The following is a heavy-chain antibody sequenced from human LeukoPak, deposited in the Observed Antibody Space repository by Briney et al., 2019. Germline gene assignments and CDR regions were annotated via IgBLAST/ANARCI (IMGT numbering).Heavy chain of an antibody. CDR3: ATDIVVVPAANPFYAFDI. J-gene: IGHJ3*02. Sequence: PGGSLRLSCAASGFTFSSYAMSWVRQAPGKGLEWVSAISGSGGSTYYADSVKGRFTISRDNSKNTLYLQMNSLRAEDTAVYYCATDIVVVPAANPFYAFDIWGQGTMVTVSS. CDR2: ISGSGGST. D-gene: IGHD2-2*01. V-gene: IGHV3-23*01. CDR1: GFTFSSYA.